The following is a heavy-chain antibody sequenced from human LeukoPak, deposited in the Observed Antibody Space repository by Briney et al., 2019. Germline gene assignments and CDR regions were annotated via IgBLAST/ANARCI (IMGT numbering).Heavy chain of an antibody. CDR3: ARGGSGTTSWFDS. V-gene: IGHV1-3*01. J-gene: IGHJ5*01. CDR1: GGTFIIYA. D-gene: IGHD1-7*01. Sequence: ASVTVSCKASGGTFIIYAIHWVRQAPGQRLEWMGWIDAGSDNTRYSQKFQGRVTFTRDTSAYTAYMELSSLRSEDTAVYYCARGGSGTTSWFDSWGQGTPVTVSS. CDR2: IDAGSDNT.